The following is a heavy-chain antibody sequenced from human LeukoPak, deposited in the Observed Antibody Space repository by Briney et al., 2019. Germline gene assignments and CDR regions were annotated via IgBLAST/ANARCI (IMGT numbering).Heavy chain of an antibody. CDR3: AREVRVTTVLDY. D-gene: IGHD4-17*01. J-gene: IGHJ4*02. Sequence: PGGSLRLSCAASGFTFSTYRMNWVRQAPGKGLEWASSISSSSSYIYYADSVNGRFTISRDNAKNSLFLQMNSLRAEDTAVYYCAREVRVTTVLDYWGQGTQVTVFS. CDR1: GFTFSTYR. CDR2: ISSSSSYI. V-gene: IGHV3-21*06.